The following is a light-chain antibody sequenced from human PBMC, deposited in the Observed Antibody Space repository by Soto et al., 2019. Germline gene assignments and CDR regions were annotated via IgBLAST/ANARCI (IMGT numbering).Light chain of an antibody. CDR2: AAS. J-gene: IGKJ1*01. CDR1: QSVSSN. V-gene: IGKV3-15*01. Sequence: DIVMTKSPATLSVSPGESATLSCRASQSVSSNLAWYQQKPGRAPRLLIYAASTTAPGIPARFSGSGSGTQFTLTISSLQPEDSAVYHCQQYNDWPRTFGQGTKVDIK. CDR3: QQYNDWPRT.